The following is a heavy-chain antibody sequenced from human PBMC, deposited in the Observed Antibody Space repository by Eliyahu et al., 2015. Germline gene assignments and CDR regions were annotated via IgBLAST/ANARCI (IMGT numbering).Heavy chain of an antibody. Sequence: EVQLVESGGGLVQPGGSLXLSCAXSGFXFSXYAMXGVRQGPGKGLXWVXGISGSGSSTYYADSLKGRFTISXDNSKNTLYLQMYSLRAEDTAVYYCAKGRISATSWFDPWGQGTLVTVSS. CDR3: AKGRISATSWFDP. J-gene: IGHJ5*02. CDR1: GFXFSXYA. D-gene: IGHD6-13*01. V-gene: IGHV3-23*04. CDR2: ISGSGSST.